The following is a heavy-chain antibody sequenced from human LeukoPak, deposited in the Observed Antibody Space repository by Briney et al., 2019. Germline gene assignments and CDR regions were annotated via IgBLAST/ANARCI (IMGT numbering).Heavy chain of an antibody. CDR2: IDKKDNFYAT. J-gene: IGHJ5*02. CDR3: TRDSGTYNWLDP. Sequence: GGSLRLSCAASGFTFSGSAIHWVRQSSGKGLEWVGHIDKKDNFYATTSAESVTGRFTISRDDSKNTAYLQMNSLKTEDTALYYCTRDSGTYNWLDPWGQGTLVTVSS. D-gene: IGHD1-26*01. V-gene: IGHV3-73*01. CDR1: GFTFSGSA.